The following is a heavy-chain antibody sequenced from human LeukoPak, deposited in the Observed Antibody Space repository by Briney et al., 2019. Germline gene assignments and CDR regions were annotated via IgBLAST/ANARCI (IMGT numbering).Heavy chain of an antibody. J-gene: IGHJ5*02. D-gene: IGHD3-16*02. CDR1: GCTFTGYY. V-gene: IGHV1-2*02. Sequence: ASVKVSCKASGCTFTGYYMHWVRQAPGQGLEWMGWINPNSGGTNYAQKLQGRVTMTTDTSTSTAYMELRSLRSDDTAVYYCARIRDDYVWGSYRMIPFDPWGQGTLVTVSS. CDR3: ARIRDDYVWGSYRMIPFDP. CDR2: INPNSGGT.